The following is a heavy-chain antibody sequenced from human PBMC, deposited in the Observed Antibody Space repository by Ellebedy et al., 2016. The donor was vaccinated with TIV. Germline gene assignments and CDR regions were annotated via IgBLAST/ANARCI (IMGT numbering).Heavy chain of an antibody. V-gene: IGHV3-21*01. CDR3: ARDSLGLDCSGGSCYCDY. D-gene: IGHD2-15*01. CDR2: ISSSSSYI. CDR1: GFTFSSYS. Sequence: GESLKISCAASGFTFSSYSMNWVRQAPGKGLEWVSSISSSSSYIYYADSVKGRFTISRDNAKNSLYLQMNSLRAEDTAVYYCARDSLGLDCSGGSCYCDYWGQGTLVTVSS. J-gene: IGHJ4*02.